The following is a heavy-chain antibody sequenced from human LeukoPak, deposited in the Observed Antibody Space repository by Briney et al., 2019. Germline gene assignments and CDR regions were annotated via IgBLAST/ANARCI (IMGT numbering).Heavy chain of an antibody. CDR1: GFTFSDYS. V-gene: IGHV3-48*01. CDR2: IGGRGDGI. Sequence: GGSLRLSCAASGFTFSDYSMNWVRQAPGKGLEWISYIGGRGDGISYTDSVKGRFTISRDNAKNSLFLQMNRLRGEDTAIYFCAREIPGRIAADCWRQGTLVTVSS. J-gene: IGHJ4*02. D-gene: IGHD2-15*01. CDR3: AREIPGRIAADC.